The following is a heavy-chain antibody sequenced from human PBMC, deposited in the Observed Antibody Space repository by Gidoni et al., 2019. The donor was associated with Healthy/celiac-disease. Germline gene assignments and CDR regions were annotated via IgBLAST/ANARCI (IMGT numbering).Heavy chain of an antibody. CDR1: GFPFSRYG. Sequence: QVQLVASGGVVVQPGSSLRLSCAASGFPFSRYGMPWVRQAPGKGLEWGAVIWYDGSKKYYADSVKGRFTISRDNSKNTLYLQMNRLRAEDTAVYYCARDPARSTVTRDYYYGMDVWGQGTTVTVSS. CDR2: IWYDGSKK. CDR3: ARDPARSTVTRDYYYGMDV. J-gene: IGHJ6*02. V-gene: IGHV3-33*01. D-gene: IGHD4-17*01.